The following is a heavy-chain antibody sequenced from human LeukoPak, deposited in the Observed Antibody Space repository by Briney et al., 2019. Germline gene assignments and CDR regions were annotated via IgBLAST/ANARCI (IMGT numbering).Heavy chain of an antibody. CDR1: GGSISSGSYY. D-gene: IGHD3-16*01. V-gene: IGHV4-61*02. CDR2: IYTSGST. J-gene: IGHJ4*02. CDR3: ARASFGGNYFDY. Sequence: TSETLSLTCTVSGGSISSGSYYWSWIRQPAGKGLEWIGRIYTSGSTNYNPSLKSRATISVDTSKNQFSLKLSSVTAADTAVYFCARASFGGNYFDYWGQGTLVTVSS.